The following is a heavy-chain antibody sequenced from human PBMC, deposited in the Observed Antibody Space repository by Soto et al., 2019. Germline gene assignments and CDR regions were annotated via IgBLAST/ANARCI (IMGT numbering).Heavy chain of an antibody. CDR2: IYSSGST. V-gene: IGHV3-53*01. J-gene: IGHJ4*02. CDR1: GFTVSSND. D-gene: IGHD2-15*01. CDR3: ARRPLNSDGAY. Sequence: EVQLVESGGDLIQPGGSLRLSCAASGFTVSSNDMSWVRQATGKGLEWVSLIYSSGSTHYADSVKGRFTISRDNSKNTVHLQMNTLRAEDTAVYCCARRPLNSDGAYWGQGTLVTVSS.